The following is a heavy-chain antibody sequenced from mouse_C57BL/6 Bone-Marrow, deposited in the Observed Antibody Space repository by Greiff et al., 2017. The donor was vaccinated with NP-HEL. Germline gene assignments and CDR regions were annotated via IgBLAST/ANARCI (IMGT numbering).Heavy chain of an antibody. V-gene: IGHV1-53*01. CDR2: INPSNGGT. J-gene: IGHJ2*01. CDR1: GYTFTSYW. D-gene: IGHD1-1*01. CDR3: ARITTVVATDY. Sequence: QVQLQQPGTELVKPGASVKLSCKASGYTFTSYWMHWVKQRPGQGLEWIGNINPSNGGTTYNEKFQSKATLTVDKSSSTAYMQLSSLKSEDSAVYYCARITTVVATDYWGQGTTLTVSS.